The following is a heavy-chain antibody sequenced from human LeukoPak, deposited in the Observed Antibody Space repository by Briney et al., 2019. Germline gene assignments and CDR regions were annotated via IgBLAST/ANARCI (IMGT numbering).Heavy chain of an antibody. V-gene: IGHV3-7*01. J-gene: IGHJ4*02. Sequence: GGSLRLSCVASGFPFSRIWMSWVRQAPGKGLGWVAMIKQTASETHYVDSVRGRFSISRDGAKSSLYLQMNSLKADDTAVYYCASLDTALIQTGGYWGQGTLVTVSA. CDR3: ASLDTALIQTGGY. CDR2: IKQTASET. D-gene: IGHD5-18*01. CDR1: GFPFSRIW.